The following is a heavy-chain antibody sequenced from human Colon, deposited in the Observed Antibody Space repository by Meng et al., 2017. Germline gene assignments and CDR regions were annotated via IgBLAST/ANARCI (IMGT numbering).Heavy chain of an antibody. Sequence: VVLPVSGPGLVRPVGTLSLTCNVSGGSLRSRSHYWTWFRQPPGKGLEWICYMFHSGITKYNPSLKSRVSMSVDTTKNQFYLKLTSVTVADTAVFYCARLIAGWPFYFDYWGQGILVTVSS. D-gene: IGHD6-19*01. CDR2: MFHSGIT. CDR1: GGSLRSRSHY. V-gene: IGHV4-61*01. CDR3: ARLIAGWPFYFDY. J-gene: IGHJ4*02.